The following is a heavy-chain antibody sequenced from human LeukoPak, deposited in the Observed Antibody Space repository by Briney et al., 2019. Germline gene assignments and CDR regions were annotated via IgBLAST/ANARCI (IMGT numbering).Heavy chain of an antibody. Sequence: GGSLRLSCAASGFTFRNYAIHWVRQAPGKGLEHVSAINSDGSRTYYADSVRGRFTTYRDNPKNTLYLQMGSLRAEDMAVFYCAREDSSGTIDYWGQGTPVTVSS. J-gene: IGHJ4*02. V-gene: IGHV3-64*02. CDR1: GFTFRNYA. D-gene: IGHD3-22*01. CDR3: AREDSSGTIDY. CDR2: INSDGSRT.